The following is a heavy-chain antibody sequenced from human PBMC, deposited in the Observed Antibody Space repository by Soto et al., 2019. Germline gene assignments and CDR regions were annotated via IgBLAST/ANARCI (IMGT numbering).Heavy chain of an antibody. CDR2: ISYDGSNK. V-gene: IGHV3-30*18. D-gene: IGHD6-13*01. Sequence: QVQLVESGGGVVQPGRSLRLSCAASGFTFSSYGMHWVRQAPGKGLEWVAVISYDGSNKYYADSVKGRFTISRDNSKNTLYLQMNSLRAEDMAVYFCAKEVAAAGTFYYYYGMDVWGKGTTVTVSP. CDR3: AKEVAAAGTFYYYYGMDV. J-gene: IGHJ6*04. CDR1: GFTFSSYG.